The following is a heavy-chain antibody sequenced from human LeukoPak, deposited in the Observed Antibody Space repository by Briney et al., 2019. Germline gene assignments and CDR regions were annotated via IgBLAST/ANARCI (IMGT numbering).Heavy chain of an antibody. J-gene: IGHJ3*02. CDR3: AKSFIWGSYRDGFDM. D-gene: IGHD3-16*02. CDR1: GFTFSSQA. CDR2: ISGSGGYT. V-gene: IGHV3-23*01. Sequence: GGSLRLSCAASGFTFSSQAMSWVRQAPGKGLEWVSVISGSGGYTYYADSVKGRFTISRDNSKNTMYLELSSLRVGDTAKYYCAKSFIWGSYRDGFDMWGQGTMVTVSS.